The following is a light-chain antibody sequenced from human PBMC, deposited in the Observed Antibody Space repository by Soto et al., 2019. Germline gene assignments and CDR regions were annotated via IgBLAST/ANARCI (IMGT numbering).Light chain of an antibody. Sequence: EIVLTQSPATLSMSPGERATLSCRASQSISTYLAWYQQKPGQAPRLLIYDASIRATGIPARFSGSGSGTDFPLTISSLEPEVLAVHYCRQRSDSSVGGGTKVEIK. CDR3: RQRSDSS. CDR2: DAS. J-gene: IGKJ4*01. V-gene: IGKV3-11*01. CDR1: QSISTY.